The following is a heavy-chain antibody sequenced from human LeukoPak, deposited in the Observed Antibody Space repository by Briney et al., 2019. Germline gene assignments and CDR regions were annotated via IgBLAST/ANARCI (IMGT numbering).Heavy chain of an antibody. J-gene: IGHJ4*02. Sequence: SETLSLTCAVSGYSISSGYYWGWIRQPPGKGLEWIGSIYHSGSTYYNPSLKSRVTISVDTSKNQFSLKLSSVPAADTAVYYCARLMVYAGLGLDYFDYWGQGTLVTVSS. CDR1: GYSISSGYY. CDR3: ARLMVYAGLGLDYFDY. V-gene: IGHV4-38-2*01. D-gene: IGHD2-8*01. CDR2: IYHSGST.